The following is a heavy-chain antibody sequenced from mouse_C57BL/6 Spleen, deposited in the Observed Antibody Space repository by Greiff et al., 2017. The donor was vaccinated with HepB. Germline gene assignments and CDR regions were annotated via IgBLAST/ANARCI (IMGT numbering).Heavy chain of an antibody. D-gene: IGHD4-1*01. CDR3: ASNWGYAMDY. CDR2: ISSGSSTI. Sequence: EVQVVESGGGLVKPGGSLKLSCAASGFTFSDYGMHWVRQAPEKGLEWVAYISSGSSTIYYADTVKGRFTISRDNAKNTLFLQMTSLRSEDTAMYYCASNWGYAMDYWGQGTSVTFSS. J-gene: IGHJ4*01. V-gene: IGHV5-17*01. CDR1: GFTFSDYG.